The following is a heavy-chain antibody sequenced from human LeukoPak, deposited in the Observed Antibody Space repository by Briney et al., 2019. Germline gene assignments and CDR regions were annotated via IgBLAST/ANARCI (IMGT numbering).Heavy chain of an antibody. Sequence: GGSLRLSCAASGFTFSNYAMAWVRQIPGKGLEWVSVFSGSGGSTNYADSVKGRFTVSRDNSKNTLYLQMNNLRVDDTAIYYCASRPAPSLGPLDYWGQGTLVTVSS. CDR3: ASRPAPSLGPLDY. J-gene: IGHJ4*02. V-gene: IGHV3-23*01. CDR1: GFTFSNYA. CDR2: FSGSGGST. D-gene: IGHD2-2*01.